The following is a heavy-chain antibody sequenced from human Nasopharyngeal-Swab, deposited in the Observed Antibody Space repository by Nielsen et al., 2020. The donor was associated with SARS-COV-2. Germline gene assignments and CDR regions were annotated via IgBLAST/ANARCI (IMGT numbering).Heavy chain of an antibody. D-gene: IGHD3-22*01. CDR3: ARDHRDSSGYYYGWFDP. V-gene: IGHV4-31*03. CDR2: IYYSGST. CDR1: GGSISSGGYY. J-gene: IGHJ5*02. Sequence: SETLSLTCTFSGGSISSGGYYWSWIRQHPGKGLEWIGYIYYSGSTYYNPSLKSRVTISVDTSKNQFSLKLSSVTAADTAVYYCARDHRDSSGYYYGWFDPWGQGTLVTVSS.